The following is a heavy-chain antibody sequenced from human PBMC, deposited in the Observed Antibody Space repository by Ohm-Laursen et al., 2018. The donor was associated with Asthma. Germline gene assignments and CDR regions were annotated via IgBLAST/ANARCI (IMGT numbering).Heavy chain of an antibody. CDR3: AHDSNWVIDY. CDR2: IHWDNTK. V-gene: IGHV2-5*02. D-gene: IGHD7-27*01. CDR1: GFSLRTKDVA. J-gene: IGHJ4*02. Sequence: TQTLTLTFTFSGFSLRTKDVAVGWIRQPPGKALEWLALIHWDNTKRYSPSLNNRLTIIKDASKNQVVLIMTDMDPVDTGTYYCAHDSNWVIDYWGQGTLVTVSS.